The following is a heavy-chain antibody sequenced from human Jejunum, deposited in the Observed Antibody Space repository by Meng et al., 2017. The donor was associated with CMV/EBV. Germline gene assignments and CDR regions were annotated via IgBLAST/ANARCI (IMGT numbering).Heavy chain of an antibody. V-gene: IGHV3-23*01. CDR2: IDSSDRT. CDR3: AKSLVDTAMDLDE. D-gene: IGHD5-18*01. Sequence: ASGFTFSSFAMTWVSQAPGKGLEWVSTIDSSDRTYYADSVRGRFTISRDNSMNTLHLKMNSLRAEDTAVYYCAKSLVDTAMDLDEWSQETLVTVSS. CDR1: GFTFSSFA. J-gene: IGHJ4*02.